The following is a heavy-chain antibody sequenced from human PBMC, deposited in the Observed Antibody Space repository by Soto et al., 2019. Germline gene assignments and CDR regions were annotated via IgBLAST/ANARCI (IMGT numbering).Heavy chain of an antibody. V-gene: IGHV4-39*01. D-gene: IGHD4-17*01. J-gene: IGHJ4*02. CDR3: VSQRTTVLTQAYFDY. CDR2: VYYRGRS. Sequence: PSEPLSLPCTVSVGSFTNSSYYWCWIRQSRGKGLEWIGSVYYRGRSYSKSSVKSRVTISVDTSKNQFSLNFNSVTASDTALYYCVSQRTTVLTQAYFDYWGPGALVTVSS. CDR1: VGSFTNSSYY.